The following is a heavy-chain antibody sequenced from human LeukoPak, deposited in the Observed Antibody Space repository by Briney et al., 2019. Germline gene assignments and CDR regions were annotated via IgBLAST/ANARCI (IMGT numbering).Heavy chain of an antibody. CDR3: ARVGAVAGTPPDY. D-gene: IGHD6-19*01. CDR1: GYTLTGYY. Sequence: ASVKVSCKASGYTLTGYYMHWVRQAPGQGLEWMGWINPNSGGTNYAQKFQGRVTMTRDTSISTAYMELSRLRSDDTAVYYCARVGAVAGTPPDYWGQGTLVTVSS. CDR2: INPNSGGT. J-gene: IGHJ4*02. V-gene: IGHV1-2*02.